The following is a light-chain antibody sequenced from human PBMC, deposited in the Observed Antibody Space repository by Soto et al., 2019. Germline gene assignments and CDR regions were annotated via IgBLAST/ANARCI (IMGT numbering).Light chain of an antibody. CDR2: YDS. CDR3: QVWDSSSDHVV. Sequence: SYELTQPPSVSVAPGKTASITCGGNNIGSKSVHWYPQKPGQAPVLAIYYDSDRPSGIPERFSGSNSANTAILTIGRVEEGDEADYYCQVWDSSSDHVVFGGGTKLTVL. J-gene: IGLJ2*01. CDR1: NIGSKS. V-gene: IGLV3-21*04.